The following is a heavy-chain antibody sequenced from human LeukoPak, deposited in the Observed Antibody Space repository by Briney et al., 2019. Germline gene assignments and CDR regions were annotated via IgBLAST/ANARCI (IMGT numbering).Heavy chain of an antibody. CDR2: MYPGDSQF. CDR3: ARSYLFACDI. V-gene: IGHV5-51*01. D-gene: IGHD2-2*01. Sequence: GESLKISCKGSGYSFTTYWIGWVRQMPGKGLEWMGIMYPGDSQFRYNPSFQGQVTISVDKSISTAYLQWNSLKASDTAMYYCARSYLFACDIWGQGTMVTVSS. CDR1: GYSFTTYW. J-gene: IGHJ3*02.